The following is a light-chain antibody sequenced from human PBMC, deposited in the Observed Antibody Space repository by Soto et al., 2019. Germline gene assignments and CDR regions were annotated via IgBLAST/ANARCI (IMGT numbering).Light chain of an antibody. CDR3: QQYENRPYT. V-gene: IGKV1-33*01. J-gene: IGKJ3*01. CDR1: QDISNY. CDR2: DAS. Sequence: DIQLTQSPSSLSASVGDRVIITCQASQDISNYLNWYQHKPGQAPSLLIYDASKSHFGVPSRFSGSGSGTDFTFTISSLQPEDNATYYCQQYENRPYTFGPGTKVDVK.